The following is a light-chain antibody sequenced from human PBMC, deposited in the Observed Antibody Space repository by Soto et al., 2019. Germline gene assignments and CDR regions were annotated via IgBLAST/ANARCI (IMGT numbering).Light chain of an antibody. Sequence: QSVLTQPPSASGTPGQRITISCSGNNSNIGSNYVHWYQQVPGRAPKLLISRNNQRPSGVPDRFSGSKSGTSASLAISGLRSADEADYHCAAWDDSLRGVVFGGGTKVTVL. V-gene: IGLV1-47*01. J-gene: IGLJ2*01. CDR2: RNN. CDR3: AAWDDSLRGVV. CDR1: NSNIGSNY.